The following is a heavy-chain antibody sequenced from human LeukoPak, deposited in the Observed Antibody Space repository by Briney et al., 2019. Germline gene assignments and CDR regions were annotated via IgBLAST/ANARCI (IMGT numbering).Heavy chain of an antibody. CDR1: GGTFSSYA. D-gene: IGHD3-10*01. CDR3: ARGPKVTMVRGDYYYYMDV. J-gene: IGHJ6*03. CDR2: IIPIFGTA. V-gene: IGHV1-69*13. Sequence: SVKVFCKASGGTFSSYAISWVRQAPGQGLEWMGGIIPIFGTANYAQKFQGRVTITADESTSTAYMELSSLRSEDTAVYYCARGPKVTMVRGDYYYYMDVWGKGTTVTISS.